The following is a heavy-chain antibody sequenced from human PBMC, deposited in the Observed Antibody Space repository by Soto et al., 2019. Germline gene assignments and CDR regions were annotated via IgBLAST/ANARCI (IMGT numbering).Heavy chain of an antibody. D-gene: IGHD4-17*01. V-gene: IGHV1-18*04. Sequence: VASVKVSCKASGYTFTSYGISWVRQAPGQGLEWMGWISAYNGNTNYAQKLQGRVTMTTDTSTSTAYMELRSLRSDDTAVYYCARDHDYGDYVLVYYYGMDVWGQGTTVTV. CDR1: GYTFTSYG. CDR2: ISAYNGNT. CDR3: ARDHDYGDYVLVYYYGMDV. J-gene: IGHJ6*02.